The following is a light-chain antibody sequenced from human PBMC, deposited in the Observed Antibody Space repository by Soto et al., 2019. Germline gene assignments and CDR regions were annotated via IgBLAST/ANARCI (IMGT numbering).Light chain of an antibody. CDR1: QSVSSSS. Sequence: TVLTQSPGTLSLSPWESATLSCRASQSVSSSSLAWYQQKPGQAPRLLIYGASNRATGIPDRFSGSGSGTDFTLTISRLEPEEFAVYYCQQYGSLPITFGQGTRLEIK. CDR3: QQYGSLPIT. V-gene: IGKV3-20*01. CDR2: GAS. J-gene: IGKJ5*01.